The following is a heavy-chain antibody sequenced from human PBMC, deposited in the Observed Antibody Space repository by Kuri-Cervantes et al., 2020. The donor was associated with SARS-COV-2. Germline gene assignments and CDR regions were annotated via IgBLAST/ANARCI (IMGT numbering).Heavy chain of an antibody. CDR3: ARDTSSWYRGAFDY. CDR1: GYSISSGYY. D-gene: IGHD6-13*01. V-gene: IGHV4-38-2*02. J-gene: IGHJ4*02. Sequence: ESLKISCTVSGYSISSGYYWGWIRQPPGKGLEWIGYIYHSGSTYYNPSLKSRVTISVDRSKNQFSLKLSSVTAADTAVYYCARDTSSWYRGAFDYWGQGTLVTVSS. CDR2: IYHSGST.